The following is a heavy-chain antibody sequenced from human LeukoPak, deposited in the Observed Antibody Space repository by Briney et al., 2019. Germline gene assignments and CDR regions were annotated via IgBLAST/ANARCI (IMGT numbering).Heavy chain of an antibody. CDR3: ARPKGYDSSGYYYDAFDI. J-gene: IGHJ3*02. D-gene: IGHD3-22*01. CDR1: GFTFSSYW. CDR2: INSDGSST. Sequence: GGSLRLSCAASGFTFSSYWMHWVRQAPGKGLVWVSRINSDGSSTSYADSVKGRFTISRDNAKNTLYLQMNSLRAEDTAVHYCARPKGYDSSGYYYDAFDIWGQGTMVTVSS. V-gene: IGHV3-74*01.